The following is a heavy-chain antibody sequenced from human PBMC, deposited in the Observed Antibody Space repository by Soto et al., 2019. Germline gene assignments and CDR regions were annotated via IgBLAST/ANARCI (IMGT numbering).Heavy chain of an antibody. D-gene: IGHD3-10*01. Sequence: QVTLKESGPVLVKPTETLTLTCTVSGFSLSNTRMGVRWIRQPPGKALEWLAHIFSNDEKSYSTSLKSRLTISKDTSKSQVVLSMTNMDPVDTATYYCTRIEKGSATYTWGQGTLVTVSS. V-gene: IGHV2-26*01. CDR1: GFSLSNTRMG. CDR3: TRIEKGSATYT. CDR2: IFSNDEK. J-gene: IGHJ5*02.